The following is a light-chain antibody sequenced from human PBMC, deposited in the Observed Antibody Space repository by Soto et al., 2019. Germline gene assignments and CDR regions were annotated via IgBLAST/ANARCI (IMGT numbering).Light chain of an antibody. CDR3: SSYTSSSTLYV. CDR2: DVS. V-gene: IGLV2-14*01. CDR1: SSDVGGYNY. J-gene: IGLJ1*01. Sequence: QTVVTQPASVSGSPGQSITISCTGTSSDVGGYNYVSWYQQHPGKAPKLMIYDVSTRPSGVSNRFSGSKSGNTASLTISGLQAEDEADYYCSSYTSSSTLYVFGTGTKLTVL.